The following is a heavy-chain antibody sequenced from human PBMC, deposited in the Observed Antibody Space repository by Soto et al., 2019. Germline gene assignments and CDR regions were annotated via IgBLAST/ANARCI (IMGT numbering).Heavy chain of an antibody. D-gene: IGHD3-3*01. CDR1: GGSSSRSGFH. CDR3: PRGPYYDFWSGFVRTPGRYGMDV. J-gene: IGHJ6*02. CDR2: SSYSGST. V-gene: IGHV4-39*07. Sequence: SETRCGTGTVCGGSSSRSGFHWGWLRQPPGKGLERIGGSSYSGSTYDSPSLRRRATIWVDRARNRFSLKLRSVTAADRAVYYCPRGPYYDFWSGFVRTPGRYGMDVWGQGTTVT.